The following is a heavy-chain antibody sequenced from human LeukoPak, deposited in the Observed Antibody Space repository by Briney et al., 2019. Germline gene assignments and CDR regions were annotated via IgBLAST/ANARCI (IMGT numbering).Heavy chain of an antibody. CDR2: ISWNSGSI. D-gene: IGHD6-25*01. CDR3: AKDWSLAASAFFDY. Sequence: PGGSLRLSCAASGFTFKNYWMSWIRQAPGKGLEWVSGISWNSGSIGYADSVKGRFTISRDNAKNSLYLQMNSLRAEDTALYYCAKDWSLAASAFFDYWGQGTLVTVSS. V-gene: IGHV3-9*01. CDR1: GFTFKNYW. J-gene: IGHJ4*02.